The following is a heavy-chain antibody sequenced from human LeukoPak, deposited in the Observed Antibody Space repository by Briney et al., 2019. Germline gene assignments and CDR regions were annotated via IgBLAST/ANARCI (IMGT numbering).Heavy chain of an antibody. J-gene: IGHJ4*02. Sequence: PGGSLRLSCAASGFTFSSYAMSWVRQAPGKGLEWVSAISGSGGSTYYADSVKGRFTISRDNSKNTLYLQMNSLRAEDTAVYYCAKDSRAYSSSWYCFHYWGQGTLVTVSS. CDR2: ISGSGGST. CDR3: AKDSRAYSSSWYCFHY. CDR1: GFTFSSYA. D-gene: IGHD6-13*01. V-gene: IGHV3-23*01.